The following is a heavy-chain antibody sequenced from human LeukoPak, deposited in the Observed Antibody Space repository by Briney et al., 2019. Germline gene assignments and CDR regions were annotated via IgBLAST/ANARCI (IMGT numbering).Heavy chain of an antibody. D-gene: IGHD3-10*01. Sequence: SVKVSCKASGGTFSSYAISWVRQAPGQGLEWMGGIIPIFGTANYAQKFQGRVTITTDESTSTAYMELSSLRSEDTAAYYCARDVSLPGSGLDLWGRGTLVTVSS. CDR2: IIPIFGTA. J-gene: IGHJ2*01. CDR3: ARDVSLPGSGLDL. CDR1: GGTFSSYA. V-gene: IGHV1-69*05.